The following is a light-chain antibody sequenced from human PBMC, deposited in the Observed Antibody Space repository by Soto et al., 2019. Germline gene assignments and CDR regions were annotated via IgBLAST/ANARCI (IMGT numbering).Light chain of an antibody. CDR1: SSDVGGYNY. Sequence: QSVLTQPPSASGSPGQSVTISCTGTSSDVGGYNYVSWYQQYPGKAPKLLIYEVSGRPSGVPDRFSGSKSGNTASLTVSGLQAEDEADYYCSSYGGSNNLIFGGGTKLTVL. J-gene: IGLJ2*01. V-gene: IGLV2-8*01. CDR2: EVS. CDR3: SSYGGSNNLI.